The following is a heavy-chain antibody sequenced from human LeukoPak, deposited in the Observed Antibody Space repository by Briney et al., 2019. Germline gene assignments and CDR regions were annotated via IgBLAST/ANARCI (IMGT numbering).Heavy chain of an antibody. CDR2: INWYGGST. J-gene: IGHJ4*02. CDR3: ARVGGWVAAAGTGSLCFDY. V-gene: IGHV3-20*04. D-gene: IGHD6-13*01. Sequence: GGSLRLSCAASGFTFDDYGMSWVRQAPGKGLEWVSGINWYGGSTGYADSVKGRFTISRDNAKNSLYLQMNSLRAEDTALYYCARVGGWVAAAGTGSLCFDYWGQGTLVTVSS. CDR1: GFTFDDYG.